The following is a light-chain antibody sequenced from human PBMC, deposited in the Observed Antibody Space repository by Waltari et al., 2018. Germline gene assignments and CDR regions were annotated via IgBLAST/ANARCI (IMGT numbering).Light chain of an antibody. Sequence: QSVLTQPSSASGTPGQRVTISCSGSSSNIGSNYVYWYQQLPGTAPKLLIHTDNQLPSGVPGRFSASKSGASASLAISGLRSDDEADYYCAAWDDSLTGRVFGGGTKLTVL. CDR2: TDN. V-gene: IGLV1-47*01. CDR1: SSNIGSNY. J-gene: IGLJ3*02. CDR3: AAWDDSLTGRV.